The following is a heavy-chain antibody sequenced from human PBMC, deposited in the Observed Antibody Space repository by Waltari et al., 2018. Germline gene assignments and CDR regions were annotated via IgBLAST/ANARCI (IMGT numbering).Heavy chain of an antibody. CDR3: VLYSSSFLGDY. V-gene: IGHV3-74*01. CDR2: INTDGSIT. J-gene: IGHJ4*02. CDR1: GFTSRSYW. Sequence: VQLVESGGGLVQPGGSLRPPCAASGFTSRSYWMHWVRQAPGKGLVSVSNINTDGSITRYADSVRGRFTISRDNAKNTLFLQMNSLRAEDTAMYYCVLYSSSFLGDYWGQGTLVTVSS. D-gene: IGHD6-13*01.